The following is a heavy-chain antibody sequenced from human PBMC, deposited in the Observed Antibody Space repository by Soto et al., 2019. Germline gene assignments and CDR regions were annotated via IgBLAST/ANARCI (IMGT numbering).Heavy chain of an antibody. V-gene: IGHV4-59*12. Sequence: QVQLQESGPGLVKPSETLSLTCTVSGGSISSYYWSWIRQPPSKGLEWIGHTHYSGSTNYNPSLKSRVTISVDTSKNQFSLKLSSVTAADTAVYYCARDRRSIAAAGNYYYYYYGMDVWGQGTTVTVSS. CDR3: ARDRRSIAAAGNYYYYYYGMDV. D-gene: IGHD6-13*01. CDR1: GGSISSYY. CDR2: THYSGST. J-gene: IGHJ6*02.